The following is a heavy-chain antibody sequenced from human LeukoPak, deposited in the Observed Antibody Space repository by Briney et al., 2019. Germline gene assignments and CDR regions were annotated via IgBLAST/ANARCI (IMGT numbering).Heavy chain of an antibody. V-gene: IGHV4-4*07. CDR1: GGSISSYY. Sequence: SETLSLTCTVPGGSISSYYWSWIRQPAGKGLEWIGRIYTSGSTNYNPSLKSRVTMSVDTSKNQFSLKLSSVTAADTAVYYCARDRYSSNWFDPWGQGTLVTVSS. D-gene: IGHD6-13*01. J-gene: IGHJ5*02. CDR3: ARDRYSSNWFDP. CDR2: IYTSGST.